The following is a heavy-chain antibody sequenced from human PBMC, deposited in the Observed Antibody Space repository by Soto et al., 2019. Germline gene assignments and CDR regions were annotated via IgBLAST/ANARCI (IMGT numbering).Heavy chain of an antibody. Sequence: QVQLVESGGGVVQPGRSLRLSCAASGFTFSSYGMHWVRQAPGKGLEWVAVISYDGSNKYYADSVKGRFTISRDNSKNTLYLQMNSLRAEDTAVYYCAKDLGASRDYYGMDVWGQGPTVTVSS. V-gene: IGHV3-30*18. J-gene: IGHJ6*02. D-gene: IGHD3-16*01. CDR1: GFTFSSYG. CDR2: ISYDGSNK. CDR3: AKDLGASRDYYGMDV.